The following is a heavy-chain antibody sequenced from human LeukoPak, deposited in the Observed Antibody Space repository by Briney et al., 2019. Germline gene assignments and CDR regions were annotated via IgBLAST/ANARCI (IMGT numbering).Heavy chain of an antibody. V-gene: IGHV3-30-3*01. CDR2: TSYDGSNK. D-gene: IGHD1-26*01. CDR3: ARDRQTSVRSYVFDY. Sequence: GGSLRLSCAASGFVFSTYSMYWVGQAPGKGGEGVAVTSYDGSNKYYADSVKGRLTISRENSENTLSVQMNSLRAEDTAVYYCARDRQTSVRSYVFDYWGQGTLVSVSS. CDR1: GFVFSTYS. J-gene: IGHJ4*02.